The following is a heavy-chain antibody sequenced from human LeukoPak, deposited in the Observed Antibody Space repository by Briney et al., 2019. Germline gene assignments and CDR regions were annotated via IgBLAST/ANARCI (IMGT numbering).Heavy chain of an antibody. CDR1: GFTVSSNY. V-gene: IGHV3-66*01. Sequence: GGSLRLSCAASGFTVSSNYMSWVRQAPGKGLEWVSVIYSGGSTYYADSVKGRFSISRDNSKNTLYLQMDSLRAEDTAVYYCASPTTMVTSAAFDIWGQGTMVTVSS. CDR3: ASPTTMVTSAAFDI. CDR2: IYSGGST. D-gene: IGHD5-18*01. J-gene: IGHJ3*02.